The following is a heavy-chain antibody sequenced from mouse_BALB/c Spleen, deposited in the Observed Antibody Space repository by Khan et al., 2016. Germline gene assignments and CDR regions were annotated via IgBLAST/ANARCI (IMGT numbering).Heavy chain of an antibody. D-gene: IGHD1-1*01. J-gene: IGHJ4*01. CDR2: INTYTGEP. V-gene: IGHV9-3-1*01. CDR3: ARCGLLYAMDY. Sequence: QIQLVQSGPELKKPGETVKISCKASGYTFTNYGMNWVKQAPGKGLKWMGWINTYTGEPTYADDFKGRFAFSLETSASTAYLQINNLKNEDTATYFCARCGLLYAMDYWGQGTSVTVSS. CDR1: GYTFTNYG.